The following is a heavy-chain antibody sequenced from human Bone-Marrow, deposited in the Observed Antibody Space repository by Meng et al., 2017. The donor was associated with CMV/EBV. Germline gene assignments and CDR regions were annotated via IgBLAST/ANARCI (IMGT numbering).Heavy chain of an antibody. CDR1: GFTFSDYY. Sequence: GFTFSDYYMDWVRQAPGKGLEWVGRTRNRANSYSTEYAASIKDRITISRDVSKNLLFLQMTSLKIEDTAVYYCARVVQYMQRWNFDCWGQGTLVTVSS. D-gene: IGHD1-1*01. J-gene: IGHJ4*02. CDR2: TRNRANSYST. CDR3: ARVVQYMQRWNFDC. V-gene: IGHV3-72*01.